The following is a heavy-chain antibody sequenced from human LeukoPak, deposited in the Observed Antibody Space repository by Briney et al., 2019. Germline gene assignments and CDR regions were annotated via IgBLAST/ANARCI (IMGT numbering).Heavy chain of an antibody. Sequence: GASVKVSCKASGYTFSTYGITWVRQAPGQGPEWMGWISVQNGNTNYAQKFQGRVTMTTDTSTSTAYMEMRSLRSDYTAVYYCGRDHRAQYYNSRGYVDYWGQGTLVTVSS. J-gene: IGHJ4*02. D-gene: IGHD3-22*01. CDR2: ISVQNGNT. CDR1: GYTFSTYG. CDR3: GRDHRAQYYNSRGYVDY. V-gene: IGHV1-18*01.